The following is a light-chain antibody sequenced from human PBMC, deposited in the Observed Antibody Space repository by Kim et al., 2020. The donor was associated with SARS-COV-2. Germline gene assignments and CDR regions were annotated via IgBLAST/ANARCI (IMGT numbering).Light chain of an antibody. V-gene: IGKV3-20*01. J-gene: IGKJ2*03. CDR2: GAS. CDR1: HTITSNY. Sequence: DIVLTQSPGTLSLSPGERATLSCRASHTITSNYLSWYQQKPGQPPRLLIYGASTRATGTPDRFIGTGSGTDFTLTIRRLEPEDFAVYYCQQFGGSPMYSVGQGTKLEI. CDR3: QQFGGSPMYS.